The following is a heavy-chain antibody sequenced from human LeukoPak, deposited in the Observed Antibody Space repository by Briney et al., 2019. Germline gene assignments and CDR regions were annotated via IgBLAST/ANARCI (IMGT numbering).Heavy chain of an antibody. Sequence: PGGSLRLSCAASGFTFSSYGMNWVRQAPGKGLEWVSFISSSSSYIYYADSVKGRFTISRDNAENSLYLQTNSLRAEDTAVYYCARDLRSSGYYAFDYWGQGTLVTVSS. D-gene: IGHD3-22*01. CDR1: GFTFSSYG. CDR3: ARDLRSSGYYAFDY. J-gene: IGHJ4*02. CDR2: ISSSSSYI. V-gene: IGHV3-21*01.